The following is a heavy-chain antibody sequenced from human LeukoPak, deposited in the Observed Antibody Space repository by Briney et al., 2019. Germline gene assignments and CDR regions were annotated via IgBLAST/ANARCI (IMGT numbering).Heavy chain of an antibody. CDR3: ARDTSAFLTGYYYMDV. V-gene: IGHV3-21*04. D-gene: IGHD2-2*01. CDR1: GFTFSSYN. J-gene: IGHJ6*03. Sequence: GGSLRLSCAASGFTFSSYNMNWVRQTPGQGLEWVSSITSGSSHIYYADSVKGRFTISRDNSKNTLYLQMNSLRAEDTAVYYCARDTSAFLTGYYYMDVWGKGTTVTVSS. CDR2: ITSGSSHI.